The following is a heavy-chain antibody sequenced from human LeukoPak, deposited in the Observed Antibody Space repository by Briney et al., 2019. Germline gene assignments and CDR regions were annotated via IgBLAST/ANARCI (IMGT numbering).Heavy chain of an antibody. CDR3: ATWTVTTWVDY. D-gene: IGHD4-17*01. Sequence: SQTLSLTCTVSGGSISSGGYYWSWIRQHPGKGLEWIGYIYYSGSTYYNPSLKSRVNISVDTSKNQFSLKLSSVTAADTAVYYCATWTVTTWVDYWGQGTLVTVSS. CDR2: IYYSGST. CDR1: GGSISSGGYY. V-gene: IGHV4-31*03. J-gene: IGHJ4*02.